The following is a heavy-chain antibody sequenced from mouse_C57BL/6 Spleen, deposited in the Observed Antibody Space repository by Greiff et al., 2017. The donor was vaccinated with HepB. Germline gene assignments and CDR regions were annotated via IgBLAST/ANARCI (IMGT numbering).Heavy chain of an antibody. Sequence: EVKLLESGPGMVKPSQSLSLTCTVTGYSITSGYDWHWIRHFPGNKLEWMGYISYSGSTNYNPSLKSRISITHDTSKNHFFLKLNSVTTEDTATYYCARGDGYPAWFAYWGQGTLVTVSA. J-gene: IGHJ3*01. D-gene: IGHD2-3*01. CDR2: ISYSGST. CDR3: ARGDGYPAWFAY. CDR1: GYSITSGYD. V-gene: IGHV3-1*01.